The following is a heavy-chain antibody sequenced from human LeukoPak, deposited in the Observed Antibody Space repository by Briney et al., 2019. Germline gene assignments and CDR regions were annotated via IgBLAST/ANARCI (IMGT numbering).Heavy chain of an antibody. Sequence: PSETLSLTCTVSGGSISSSSYYWGWIRQPPGKGLEWIGSIYYSGSTYYNPSLKSRVTISVDTSKNQFSLKLSSVTAADTAVYYCARAVAGTYYYYYMDVWGKGTTVTVSS. CDR1: GGSISSSSYY. CDR3: ARAVAGTYYYYYMDV. D-gene: IGHD6-19*01. V-gene: IGHV4-39*01. J-gene: IGHJ6*03. CDR2: IYYSGST.